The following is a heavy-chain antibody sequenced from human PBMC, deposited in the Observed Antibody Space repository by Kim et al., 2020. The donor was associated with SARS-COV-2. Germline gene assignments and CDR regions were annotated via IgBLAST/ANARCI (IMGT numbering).Heavy chain of an antibody. V-gene: IGHV3-43*01. CDR3: AKDSYGYGYYYYGMDG. D-gene: IGHD5-18*01. Sequence: GKGRVTISRDNGKNSLYLQMNSLRTEDSALYYCAKDSYGYGYYYYGMDGWGQGTTVTVSS. J-gene: IGHJ6*02.